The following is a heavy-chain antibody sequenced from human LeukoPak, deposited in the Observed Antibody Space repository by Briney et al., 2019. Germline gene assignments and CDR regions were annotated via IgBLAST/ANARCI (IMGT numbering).Heavy chain of an antibody. Sequence: GGSLRLSCAASGFTFSDYYMSWIRQAPGKGLEWVSYISSSGSTKYYADSVKDRFTISRDNAKNSLYLQMNSLRADDTAVYYCARDPITIFGVIDYWGQGTLVTVSS. J-gene: IGHJ4*02. CDR2: ISSSGSTK. V-gene: IGHV3-11*01. CDR1: GFTFSDYY. D-gene: IGHD3-3*01. CDR3: ARDPITIFGVIDY.